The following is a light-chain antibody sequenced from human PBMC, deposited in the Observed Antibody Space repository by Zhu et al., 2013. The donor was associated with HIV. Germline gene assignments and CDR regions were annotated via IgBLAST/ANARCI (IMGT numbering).Light chain of an antibody. Sequence: ERVMTQSPATLSVSPGERATLSCRASQSVSSNLAWYQQKPGQAPRLLISAVSTRATGIPARFSGSGSGTDFTLTISSLEPEDFAVYYCQQRSTWLFTFGPGTKWISN. V-gene: IGKV3-11*01. CDR2: AVS. CDR3: QQRSTWLFT. CDR1: QSVSSN. J-gene: IGKJ3*01.